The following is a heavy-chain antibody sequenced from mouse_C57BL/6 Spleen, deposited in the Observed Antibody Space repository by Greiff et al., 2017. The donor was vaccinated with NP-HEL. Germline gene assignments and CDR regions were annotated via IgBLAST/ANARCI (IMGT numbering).Heavy chain of an antibody. CDR3: ASTTVVATEYFDV. D-gene: IGHD1-1*01. J-gene: IGHJ1*03. V-gene: IGHV3-6*01. CDR1: GYSITSGYY. CDR2: ISYDGSN. Sequence: DVQLQESGPGLVKPSQSLSLTCSVTGYSITSGYYWNWIRQFPGNKLEWMGYISYDGSNNYNPSLKNRISITRDTSKNQFFLKLNSVTTEDTATYYCASTTVVATEYFDVWGTGTTVTVSS.